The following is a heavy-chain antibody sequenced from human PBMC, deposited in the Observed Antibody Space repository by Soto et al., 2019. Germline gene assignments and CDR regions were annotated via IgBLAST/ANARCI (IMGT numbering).Heavy chain of an antibody. CDR2: ISCSGGST. Sequence: VESGVRRIIYEISWXXXXXGTALERTXAISCSGGSTYYADSGKGRFTISRNNSKNTLYLQMNSRRAEDTAVYYCAKGRESSAYASFDYRGQGTLLT. D-gene: IGHD5-12*01. J-gene: IGHJ4*02. CDR1: GVRRIIYE. CDR3: AKGRESSAYASFDY. V-gene: IGHV3-23*01.